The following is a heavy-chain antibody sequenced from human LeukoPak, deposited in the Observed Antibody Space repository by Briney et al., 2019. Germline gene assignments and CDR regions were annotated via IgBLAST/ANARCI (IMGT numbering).Heavy chain of an antibody. CDR3: ARDWGQRGVGATLAN. J-gene: IGHJ4*02. CDR1: GFTVSSND. V-gene: IGHV3-53*01. Sequence: RGSLRLSCAASGFTVSSNDMSWVRQAPGKGLECISVIYSGGSTDYADSVKGRLTISRDNSKNTLYLQMNSLRAEDTAVYYCARDWGQRGVGATLANWGQGTLVIVSS. CDR2: IYSGGST. D-gene: IGHD1-26*01.